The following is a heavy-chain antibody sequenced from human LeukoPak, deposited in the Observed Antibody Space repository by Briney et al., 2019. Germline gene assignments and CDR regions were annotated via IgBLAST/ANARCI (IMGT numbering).Heavy chain of an antibody. Sequence: SETLSLTCTVSGGSISSYYWSWIRQPAGKGLEWIGRIYTSGSTNYNPSLKSRVTISVNKSKNQVSLKLSSVPAADTAVYYCATNFDHGAYRYWGQGTLVTVSS. CDR1: GGSISSYY. J-gene: IGHJ4*02. V-gene: IGHV4-4*07. D-gene: IGHD3-16*01. CDR2: IYTSGST. CDR3: ATNFDHGAYRY.